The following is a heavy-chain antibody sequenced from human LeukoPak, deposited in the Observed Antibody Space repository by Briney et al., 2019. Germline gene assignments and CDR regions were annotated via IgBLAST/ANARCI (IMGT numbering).Heavy chain of an antibody. CDR3: ARDCGNFEIDY. V-gene: IGHV4-39*07. Sequence: PSETLSLTCTVSGGSISSSSYYWGWVRQPPGKGLEWIGSISSSGNTYYNPSLESRATISRDTSKNQFSLKVKSVTAADTAVYYCARDCGNFEIDYWGQGTLVTVSS. J-gene: IGHJ4*02. CDR1: GGSISSSSYY. D-gene: IGHD1-26*01. CDR2: ISSSGNT.